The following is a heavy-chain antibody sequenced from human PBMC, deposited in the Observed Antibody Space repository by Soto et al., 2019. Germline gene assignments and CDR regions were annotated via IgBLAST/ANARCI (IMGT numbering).Heavy chain of an antibody. V-gene: IGHV3-23*01. CDR1: GFTFSSYA. Sequence: GRSLRLSCAASGFTFSSYAMSWVRQAPGKGLEWVSAISGRGGSTYYADSVKDRFTISRDNSKNTLYLQMNSLRAEDMDVYDCAKDQAGGGRCLEWLSEYFQHWGQGTLVTVSS. D-gene: IGHD3-3*01. CDR2: ISGRGGST. CDR3: AKDQAGGGRCLEWLSEYFQH. J-gene: IGHJ1*01.